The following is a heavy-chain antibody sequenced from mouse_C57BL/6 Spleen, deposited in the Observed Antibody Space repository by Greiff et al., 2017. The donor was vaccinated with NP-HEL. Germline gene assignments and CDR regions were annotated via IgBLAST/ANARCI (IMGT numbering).Heavy chain of an antibody. CDR1: GFTFSSYG. D-gene: IGHD1-1*01. Sequence: VQLKESGGDLVKPGGSLKLSCAASGFTFSSYGMSWVRQTPDKRLEWVATISSGGSYTYYPDSVKGRFTISRDNAKNTLYLQMSSLKSEDTAMYYCARGITTVVATYAMDYWGQGTSVTVSS. V-gene: IGHV5-6*01. CDR2: ISSGGSYT. J-gene: IGHJ4*01. CDR3: ARGITTVVATYAMDY.